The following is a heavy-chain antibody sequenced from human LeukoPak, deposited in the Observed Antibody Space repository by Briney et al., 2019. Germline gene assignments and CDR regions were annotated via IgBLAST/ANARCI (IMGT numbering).Heavy chain of an antibody. CDR1: GGSISSHY. CDR2: IYYSGST. Sequence: PSETLSLTCTVSGGSISSHYWSWIRQPPGKGLEWIGCIYYSGSTNYNPSLKSRVTISVDTSKNQFSLKLSSVTAADTAVCYCARGGAAAGFDYWGQGTLVTVSS. V-gene: IGHV4-59*11. D-gene: IGHD6-13*01. J-gene: IGHJ4*02. CDR3: ARGGAAAGFDY.